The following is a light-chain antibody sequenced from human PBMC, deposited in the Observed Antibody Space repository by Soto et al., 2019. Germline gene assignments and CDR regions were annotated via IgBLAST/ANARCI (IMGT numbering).Light chain of an antibody. CDR1: QSFSSNY. CDR3: QQYSSVWT. J-gene: IGKJ1*01. V-gene: IGKV3-20*01. Sequence: EIVLTQSPGTLSVSPGERATLSCRASQSFSSNYLAWYQQKPGQAPRILIYGATTRATGIPDRFSGSESGTDFTLTISRLEPEDSAVYYCQQYSSVWTFGQGTKVDIK. CDR2: GAT.